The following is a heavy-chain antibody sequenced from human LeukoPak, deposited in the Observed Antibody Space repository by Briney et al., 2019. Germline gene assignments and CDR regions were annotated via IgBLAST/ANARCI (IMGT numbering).Heavy chain of an antibody. V-gene: IGHV4-4*07. J-gene: IGHJ4*02. Sequence: PSETLSLTCTVSGGSISTYYWSWIRQPAGKGLEWIGRINTSGSTNYNPSLKSRVTMSVGTSTNQFSLNLTSVTAADTAVYYCARGPRYSSSSGNFDYWGQGTLVTVSS. CDR1: GGSISTYY. CDR2: INTSGST. D-gene: IGHD6-6*01. CDR3: ARGPRYSSSSGNFDY.